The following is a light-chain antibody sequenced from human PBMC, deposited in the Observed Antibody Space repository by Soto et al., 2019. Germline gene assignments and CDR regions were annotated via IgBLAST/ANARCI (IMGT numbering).Light chain of an antibody. CDR1: SSDIGDYNY. V-gene: IGLV2-14*01. CDR3: SSYTNNNTGV. Sequence: QSALTQPASVSGSPGQSITISCTGTSSDIGDYNYVSWYQQYPGKAPKLVIYEVTNRPSGVSNRFSGSKSGNTASLTISGLQAEDEAHYHCSSYTNNNTGVFGVGTQLTVL. CDR2: EVT. J-gene: IGLJ3*02.